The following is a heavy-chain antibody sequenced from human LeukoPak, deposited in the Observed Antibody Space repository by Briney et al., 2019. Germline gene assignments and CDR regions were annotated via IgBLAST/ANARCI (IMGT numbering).Heavy chain of an antibody. Sequence: SETLSLTCTVSGGSISSYYWSWIRQPPGKGLEWIGYIYYSGSTNYNPSLKSRVTISVDTSKNQFSLKLGSVTAADTAVYYCARHGAEYSSSPDAFDIWGQGTMVTVSS. CDR3: ARHGAEYSSSPDAFDI. CDR1: GGSISSYY. CDR2: IYYSGST. J-gene: IGHJ3*02. D-gene: IGHD6-6*01. V-gene: IGHV4-59*08.